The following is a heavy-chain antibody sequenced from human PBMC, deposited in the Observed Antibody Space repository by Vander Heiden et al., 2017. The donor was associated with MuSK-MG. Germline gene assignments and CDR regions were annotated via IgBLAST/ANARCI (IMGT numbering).Heavy chain of an antibody. D-gene: IGHD3-3*01. J-gene: IGHJ4*01. CDR3: ARERGLRFLEWSYYFDY. V-gene: IGHV4-30-4*08. CDR1: GGSISSGDYY. Sequence: QVQLQESGPGLVKPSQTMSLTCTVPGGSISSGDYYWSLIRQPPGKGLEWIGYIYYSWSTYYNPSLNSRVTISVDTSKNQFSLKLSSVTAADTAVYYCARERGLRFLEWSYYFDYWCDGPLV. CDR2: IYYSWST.